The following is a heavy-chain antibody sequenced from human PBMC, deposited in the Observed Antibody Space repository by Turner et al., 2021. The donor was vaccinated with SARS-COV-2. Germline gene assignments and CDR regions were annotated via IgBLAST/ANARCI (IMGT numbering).Heavy chain of an antibody. J-gene: IGHJ4*01. V-gene: IGHV4-39*01. CDR2: IHYIGTT. CDR3: ARRGRASRFSFDY. CDR1: GGSVSSSDHY. Sequence: QLQLQESGPGLVKPSETLSLTCTVTGGSVSSSDHYWDWIRQPPGKGLDWIGSIHYIGTTYYNPSLKRLVTISVDTSKNQFSLKLSSVTAADTAVYYCARRGRASRFSFDYWGHGTLLTVSS.